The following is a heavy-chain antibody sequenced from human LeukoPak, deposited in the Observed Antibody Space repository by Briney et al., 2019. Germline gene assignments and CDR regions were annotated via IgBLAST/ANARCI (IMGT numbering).Heavy chain of an antibody. V-gene: IGHV4-59*11. CDR3: ARVTTDRYADS. Sequence: PSETLSLTCSVSGVSLRGHYWSWIRQPPGKGLEWIGYIYYTGSTTYNPSLKSRVSISLDTSQNQFSLRVYSVTSADTAVYYCARVTTDRYADSWGQGTLVIVSS. D-gene: IGHD1-1*01. CDR1: GVSLRGHY. J-gene: IGHJ4*02. CDR2: IYYTGST.